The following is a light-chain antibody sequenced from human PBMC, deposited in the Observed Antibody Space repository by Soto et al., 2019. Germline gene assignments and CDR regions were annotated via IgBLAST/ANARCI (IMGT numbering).Light chain of an antibody. CDR3: QQYNYRPPA. Sequence: SPGERAALSCRASQSVSGNLAWYQQTPGQAPRLLIYGASTRATGIPARFSGSGFGTEFTLTISSLKSEDFAVYYCQQYNYRPPAFGQGTRLEIK. J-gene: IGKJ5*01. CDR1: QSVSGN. CDR2: GAS. V-gene: IGKV3-15*01.